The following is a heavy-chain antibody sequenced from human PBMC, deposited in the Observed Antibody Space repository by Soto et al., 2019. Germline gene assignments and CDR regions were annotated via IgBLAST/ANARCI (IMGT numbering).Heavy chain of an antibody. J-gene: IGHJ6*02. CDR2: ISSSSSYI. V-gene: IGHV3-21*01. CDR3: ARGGYDILTAYYYYYGMDV. Sequence: PGGSLRLSCAASGFTFSSYSMNWVRQAPGKGLEWVSSISSSSSYIYYADSVKGRFTISRDNAKNSLYLQMNSLRAEDTAVYYCARGGYDILTAYYYYYGMDVWGQGTTVTVSS. CDR1: GFTFSSYS. D-gene: IGHD3-9*01.